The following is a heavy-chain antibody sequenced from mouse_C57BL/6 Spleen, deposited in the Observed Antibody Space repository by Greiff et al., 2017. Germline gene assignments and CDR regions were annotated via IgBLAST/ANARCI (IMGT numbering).Heavy chain of an antibody. Sequence: VQLQQSGPGLVQPSQSLSITCTVSGFSLTSYGVHWVRQSPGKGLEWLGVLWSGGSTDYNAAFISRLSISKDNSKSQVFFKMNSLQADDTAIYYCARGFYYGSSYVEAYYAMDYWGQGTSVTVSS. D-gene: IGHD1-1*01. CDR1: GFSLTSYG. V-gene: IGHV2-2*01. CDR3: ARGFYYGSSYVEAYYAMDY. CDR2: LWSGGST. J-gene: IGHJ4*01.